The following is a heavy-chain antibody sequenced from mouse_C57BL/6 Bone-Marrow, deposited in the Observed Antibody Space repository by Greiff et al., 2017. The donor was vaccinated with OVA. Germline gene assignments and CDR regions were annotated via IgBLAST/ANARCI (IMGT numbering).Heavy chain of an antibody. V-gene: IGHV10-1*01. CDR3: VSIYYDYLYYFDY. CDR1: GFSFNTYA. Sequence: EVKLVESGGGLVQPKGSLKLSCAASGFSFNTYAMNWVRQAPGKGLEWVARIRSKSNNYATYYADSVKDRFTISRDDSESMLYLQMNNLKTEDTAMYYCVSIYYDYLYYFDYWGQGTTLTVSS. J-gene: IGHJ2*01. CDR2: IRSKSNNYAT. D-gene: IGHD2-4*01.